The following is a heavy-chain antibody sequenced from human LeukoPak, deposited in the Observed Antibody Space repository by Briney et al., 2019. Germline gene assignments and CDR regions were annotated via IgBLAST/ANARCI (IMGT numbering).Heavy chain of an antibody. CDR2: IKQDGSEK. V-gene: IGHV3-7*01. Sequence: PGGSLRLSCAASGFTFSNYWMSWVRQAPGKGLEGVANIKQDGSEKYYVDSVKGRFTISRDNTKNSLYLQMNSLRAEDTAVYYCARDGSRGAFDIWGQGTMVTVSS. CDR3: ARDGSRGAFDI. J-gene: IGHJ3*02. D-gene: IGHD2-15*01. CDR1: GFTFSNYW.